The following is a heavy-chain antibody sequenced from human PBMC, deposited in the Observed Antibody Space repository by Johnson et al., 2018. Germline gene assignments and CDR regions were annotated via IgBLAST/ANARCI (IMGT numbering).Heavy chain of an antibody. D-gene: IGHD6-19*01. V-gene: IGHV3-9*01. J-gene: IGHJ4*02. CDR2: IRWNSGNI. Sequence: VQSGRSLRLSCAASGFTFDDYAMYWVRQAPGKGLEWVSGIRWNSGNIGYADSVKGRFTISRDNAKNSLYLQMNSLRAEDTGLYYCVEDSRWRSAWYFARFQGGGQGTLVTVSS. CDR1: GFTFDDYA. CDR3: VEDSRWRSAWYFARFQG.